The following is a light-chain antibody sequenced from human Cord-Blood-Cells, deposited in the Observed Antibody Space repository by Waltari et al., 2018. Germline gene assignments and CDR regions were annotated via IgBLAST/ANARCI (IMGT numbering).Light chain of an antibody. Sequence: LTQPASVSGSPGQSITISCTGTSSDVGGYKYVSWYQQHPGKAPKLMICDVSNRPSGVSNRFSGSKSGNTASLTISGLQAEDEADYYCSSYTSSSTLVFGTGTKVTVL. J-gene: IGLJ1*01. CDR2: DVS. CDR1: SSDVGGYKY. V-gene: IGLV2-14*01. CDR3: SSYTSSSTLV.